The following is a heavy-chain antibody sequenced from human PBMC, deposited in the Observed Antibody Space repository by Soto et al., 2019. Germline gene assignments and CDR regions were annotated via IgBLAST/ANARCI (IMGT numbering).Heavy chain of an antibody. CDR1: GGYISSYY. V-gene: IGHV4-59*08. J-gene: IGHJ5*02. D-gene: IGHD1-7*01. CDR2: IYYSGST. CDR3: ARQVFGTRLDP. Sequence: SETLSLTCTVSGGYISSYYWSWIRQPPGKGLEWIGYIYYSGSTNYNPSLKSRVTISVDTSKNQFSLKLSSVTAADTAVYYCARQVFGTRLDPWGQGTLVTVSS.